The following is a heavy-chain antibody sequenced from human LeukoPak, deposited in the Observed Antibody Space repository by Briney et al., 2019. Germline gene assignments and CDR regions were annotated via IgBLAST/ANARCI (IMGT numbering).Heavy chain of an antibody. Sequence: GGSLRLSCAVSGFTFHTEAMTWVRQGPGKGLEWVSTISDRGDTTYYTDSVKGRFTISRDNSKNTLYLQMNSLRAEDTAVYYCAKDIAWFGEYDTVAFDYWGQGTLVTVSS. D-gene: IGHD3-10*01. CDR3: AKDIAWFGEYDTVAFDY. CDR1: GFTFHTEA. V-gene: IGHV3-23*01. J-gene: IGHJ4*02. CDR2: ISDRGDTT.